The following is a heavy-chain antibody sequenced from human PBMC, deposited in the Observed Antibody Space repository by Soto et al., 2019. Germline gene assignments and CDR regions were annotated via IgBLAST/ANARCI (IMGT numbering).Heavy chain of an antibody. CDR2: INPNSGGT. V-gene: IGHV1-2*04. Sequence: QVQLVQSGAEVKKPGASVKVSCKASGYTFTGYYMHWVRQAPGQGLEWMGWINPNSGGTNYAQKFQGWFTMTRDTSISTAYMELSRLRSDDTAVYYCARECTYGDYLLPLDYWGQGTLVTVSS. CDR1: GYTFTGYY. J-gene: IGHJ4*02. CDR3: ARECTYGDYLLPLDY. D-gene: IGHD4-17*01.